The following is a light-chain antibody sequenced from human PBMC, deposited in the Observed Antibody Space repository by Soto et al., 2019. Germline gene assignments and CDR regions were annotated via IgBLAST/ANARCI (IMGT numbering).Light chain of an antibody. CDR2: EVS. V-gene: IGLV2-8*01. CDR3: SSYAGSNNYV. J-gene: IGLJ1*01. Sequence: QSALTQPPSASGSPGQSVTISCTGTSSDVGGYNYVSWYQQHPGEAPKLMIYEVSKRPSGVPDRFSGSKSGNKASLTVSGLQAEDEADYYCSSYAGSNNYVFGTGTKLTVL. CDR1: SSDVGGYNY.